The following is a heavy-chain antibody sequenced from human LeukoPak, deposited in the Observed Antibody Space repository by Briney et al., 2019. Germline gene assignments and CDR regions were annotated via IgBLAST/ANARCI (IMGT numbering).Heavy chain of an antibody. V-gene: IGHV4-34*01. J-gene: IGHJ6*02. CDR2: INHSGST. D-gene: IGHD2-2*01. CDR3: SRGLPAAFYYYGMDV. CDR1: GGSISSYY. Sequence: SETLSLTCTVSGGSISSYYWSWIRQPPGKGLEWIGEINHSGSTNYNPSLKSRVTISVDTSKNQFSLKLSSVTAADTAVYYCSRGLPAAFYYYGMDVWGQGTTVTVSS.